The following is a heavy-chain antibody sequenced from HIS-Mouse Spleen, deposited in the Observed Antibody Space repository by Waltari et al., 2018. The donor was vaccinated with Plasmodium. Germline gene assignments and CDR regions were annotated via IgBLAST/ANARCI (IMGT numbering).Heavy chain of an antibody. CDR3: ARAAIAWGSPYYFDY. CDR2: IYSGGST. Sequence: EVQLVETGGGLIQHGGSLSLSCAASGFTVSGNYMSWVLQAPGKGLEWVSVIYSGGSTYYADSVKGRFTISRDNSKNTLYLQMNSLRAEDTAVYYCARAAIAWGSPYYFDYWGQGTLVTVSS. CDR1: GFTVSGNY. D-gene: IGHD7-27*01. J-gene: IGHJ4*02. V-gene: IGHV3-53*02.